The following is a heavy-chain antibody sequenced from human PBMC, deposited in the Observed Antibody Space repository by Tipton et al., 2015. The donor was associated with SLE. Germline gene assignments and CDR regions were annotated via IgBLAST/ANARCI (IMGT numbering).Heavy chain of an antibody. CDR1: GGSISSNY. CDR3: ARSPSSGWAYYFDY. CDR2: IYHSGDT. Sequence: TLSLTCSVSGGSISSNYWIWIRQPPGKGLEWIGSIYHSGDTNYNPSLKSRVTLSIDRSRNQFSLTLSSVTGADTAVYYCARSPSSGWAYYFDYWGQGTLVTVST. V-gene: IGHV4-59*08. J-gene: IGHJ4*02. D-gene: IGHD6-19*01.